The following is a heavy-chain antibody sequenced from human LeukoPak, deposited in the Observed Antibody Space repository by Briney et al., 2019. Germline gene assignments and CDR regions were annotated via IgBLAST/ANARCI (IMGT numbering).Heavy chain of an antibody. J-gene: IGHJ5*01. V-gene: IGHV3-13*01. CDR3: VRDWDHFDFDS. CDR2: IGITGKT. Sequence: GGSLRLSCTASGFTFSRYEMHWVRQGTGKGLEWVSAIGITGKTYYLASVEGRFTIPRDNAKNTLYLQMKSLRAEDTAVYYCVRDWDHFDFDSWGLGTLVTVSS. CDR1: GFTFSRYE. D-gene: IGHD3-9*01.